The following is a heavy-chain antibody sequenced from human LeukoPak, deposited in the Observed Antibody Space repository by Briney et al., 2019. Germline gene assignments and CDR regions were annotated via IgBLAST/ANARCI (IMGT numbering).Heavy chain of an antibody. CDR1: GGSISSSSYY. D-gene: IGHD2-21*02. J-gene: IGHJ3*02. V-gene: IGHV4-39*01. Sequence: SETLSLTCTVSGGSISSSSYYWGWIRQPPGKGLEWIGNIYHSGSTYYNPSLKSRVTISVDTSKNQFSLKLSSVTAADTALYYCARSPAYCGGDCPTGGAFDIWGQGTTVTVSS. CDR2: IYHSGST. CDR3: ARSPAYCGGDCPTGGAFDI.